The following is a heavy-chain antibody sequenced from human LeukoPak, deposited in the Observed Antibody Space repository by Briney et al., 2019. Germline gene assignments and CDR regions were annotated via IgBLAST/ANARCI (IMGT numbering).Heavy chain of an antibody. CDR2: ISSSSSYI. J-gene: IGHJ4*02. V-gene: IGHV3-21*01. Sequence: GGSLRLSCAASGFTFSSYCMNWVRQAPGKGLEWVSSISSSSSYIYYADSVKGRFTISRDNAKNSMYLQMNSLRAEETAVYYCARGEDDIVATSYFDYWGQGTLVTVSS. CDR1: GFTFSSYC. D-gene: IGHD5-12*01. CDR3: ARGEDDIVATSYFDY.